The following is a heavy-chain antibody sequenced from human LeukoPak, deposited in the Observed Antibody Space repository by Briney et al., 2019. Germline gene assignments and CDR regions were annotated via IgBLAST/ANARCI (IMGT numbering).Heavy chain of an antibody. J-gene: IGHJ4*02. CDR1: AYSISSGYY. V-gene: IGHV4-38-2*02. Sequence: SETLSLTCTVSAYSISSGYYWGWLRQPPGKGLEWIGSIDHSGSTYYNLFLKSRVTISVATPKNQFSLKLSSVTAADTAVYYCTKLAVTGGFDFWGQGTLVTVSS. CDR2: IDHSGST. D-gene: IGHD7-27*01. CDR3: TKLAVTGGFDF.